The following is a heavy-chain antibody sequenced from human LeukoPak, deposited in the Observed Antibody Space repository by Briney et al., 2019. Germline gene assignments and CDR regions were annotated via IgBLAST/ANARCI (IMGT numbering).Heavy chain of an antibody. CDR1: GGSFSGYY. Sequence: SETLSLTCAVYGGSFSGYYWSWIRQPPGKGLEWIGEINHSGSTNYNPSLKSRVTLSVDTSKNQFSLKLSSVTAADTAVYYCARTMVRGVIITKRHNWFDPWGQGTLVTVSS. J-gene: IGHJ5*02. V-gene: IGHV4-34*01. CDR2: INHSGST. CDR3: ARTMVRGVIITKRHNWFDP. D-gene: IGHD3-10*01.